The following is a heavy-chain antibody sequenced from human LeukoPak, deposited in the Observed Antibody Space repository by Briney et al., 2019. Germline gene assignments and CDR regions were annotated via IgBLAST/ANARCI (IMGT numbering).Heavy chain of an antibody. CDR3: AKDTGQWPVRTFDY. CDR1: GFTFSNYA. Sequence: GGSLRLSCAASGFTFSNYAMSWVRQAPGKGLEWVSGTSSSGGTTYYADSAKGRFTISRDNSKDTLYLQMNSLRAEDTALYYCAKDTGQWPVRTFDYWGQGTLVTVSS. V-gene: IGHV3-23*01. J-gene: IGHJ4*02. CDR2: TSSSGGTT. D-gene: IGHD6-19*01.